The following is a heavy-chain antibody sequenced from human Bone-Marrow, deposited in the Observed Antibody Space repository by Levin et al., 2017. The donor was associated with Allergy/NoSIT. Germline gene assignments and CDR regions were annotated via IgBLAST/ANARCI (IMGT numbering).Heavy chain of an antibody. CDR3: ARVAVPAAMGSPNFDY. Sequence: GGSLRLSCAASGFTFSSYWMSWVRQAPGKGLEWVANIKQDGSEKYYVDSVKGRFTISRDNAKNSLYLQMNSLRAEDTAVYYCARVAVPAAMGSPNFDYWGQGTLVTVSS. D-gene: IGHD2-2*01. V-gene: IGHV3-7*03. J-gene: IGHJ4*02. CDR2: IKQDGSEK. CDR1: GFTFSSYW.